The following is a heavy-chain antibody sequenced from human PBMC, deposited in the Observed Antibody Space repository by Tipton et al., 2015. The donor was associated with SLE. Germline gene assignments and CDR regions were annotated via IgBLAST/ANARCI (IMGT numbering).Heavy chain of an antibody. CDR1: GGSFSGYY. J-gene: IGHJ6*03. CDR3: ARGQYQLGYMDV. CDR2: INHSGST. V-gene: IGHV4-34*01. Sequence: TLSLTCAVYGGSFSGYYWSWIRQPPGKGLEWIGEINHSGSTNYNPSLKSRVTISVDTSKNQFSLKLSSVTAADTAVYYCARGQYQLGYMDVWGKGTTVTVSS. D-gene: IGHD2-2*01.